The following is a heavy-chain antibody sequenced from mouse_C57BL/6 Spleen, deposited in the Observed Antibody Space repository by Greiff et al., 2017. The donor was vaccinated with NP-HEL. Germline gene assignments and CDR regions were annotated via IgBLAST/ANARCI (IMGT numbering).Heavy chain of an antibody. J-gene: IGHJ4*01. V-gene: IGHV1-26*01. CDR1: GYAFTDYY. Sequence: EVKLQQSGPELVKPGASVKISCKASGYAFTDYYMNWVKQSHGKSLEWIGDINPNNGGTSYNQKFKGKATLTVDKSSSTAYMELRSLTSEDSAVYYCARGSNLYAMDYWGQGTSVTVSS. D-gene: IGHD2-5*01. CDR3: ARGSNLYAMDY. CDR2: INPNNGGT.